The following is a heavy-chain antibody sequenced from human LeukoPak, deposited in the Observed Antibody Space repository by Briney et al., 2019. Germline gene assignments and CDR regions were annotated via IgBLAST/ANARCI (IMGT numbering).Heavy chain of an antibody. CDR1: GFTFSSYA. CDR2: ISYDGSNK. J-gene: IGHJ4*02. D-gene: IGHD2-15*01. CDR3: ARDRGRYCSGGSCRGGYFDY. V-gene: IGHV3-30-3*01. Sequence: GGSLRLSCAASGFTFSSYAMHWVRQAPGKGLEWVAVISYDGSNKYYADSVKGRFTISRDNSKNTLYLQMNSLRAEDTAVYYCARDRGRYCSGGSCRGGYFDYWGQGTLVTVSS.